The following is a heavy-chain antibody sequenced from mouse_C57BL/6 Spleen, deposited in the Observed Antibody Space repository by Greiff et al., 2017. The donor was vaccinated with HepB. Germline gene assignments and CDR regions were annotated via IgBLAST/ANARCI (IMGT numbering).Heavy chain of an antibody. J-gene: IGHJ2*01. CDR2: IYPGGGYT. Sequence: QLKQSGAELVRPGTSVKMSCKASGYTFTNYWIGWAKQRPGHGLEWIGDIYPGGGYTNYNEKFKGKATLTADKSSSTAYMQFSSLTSEDSAIYYCARERGYGSSPYYFDYWGQGTTLTVSS. CDR1: GYTFTNYW. CDR3: ARERGYGSSPYYFDY. D-gene: IGHD1-1*01. V-gene: IGHV1-63*01.